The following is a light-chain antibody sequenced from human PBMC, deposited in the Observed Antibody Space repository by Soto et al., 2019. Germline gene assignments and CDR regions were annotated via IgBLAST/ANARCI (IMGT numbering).Light chain of an antibody. CDR2: DAS. CDR3: QQRSNWPTIT. Sequence: EIVLTQSPATLSLSPGERDTLSCRASQSVGSYLAWYQQKPGQAPRLLIYDASNRATGIPARFSGSGSGTDFTLTISSLEPEDFAVYYCQQRSNWPTITFGQGTHWRL. J-gene: IGKJ5*01. V-gene: IGKV3-11*01. CDR1: QSVGSY.